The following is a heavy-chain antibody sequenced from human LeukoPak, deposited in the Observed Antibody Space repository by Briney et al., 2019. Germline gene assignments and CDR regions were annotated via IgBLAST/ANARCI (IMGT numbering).Heavy chain of an antibody. D-gene: IGHD1-26*01. Sequence: GGSLRLSCAASGFTFSSYAMSWVRQAPGKGLEWVSAISGSGDSTYYADSVKGRFTISRDNSKNTLYLQMNSLRAEDTAVYYCAKDLYSGSTTPTPNWGQGTLVTVSS. V-gene: IGHV3-23*01. J-gene: IGHJ4*02. CDR3: AKDLYSGSTTPTPN. CDR1: GFTFSSYA. CDR2: ISGSGDST.